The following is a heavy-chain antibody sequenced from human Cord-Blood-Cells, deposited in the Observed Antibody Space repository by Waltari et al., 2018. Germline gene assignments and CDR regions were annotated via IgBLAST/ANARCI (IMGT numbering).Heavy chain of an antibody. V-gene: IGHV4-34*01. J-gene: IGHJ3*02. CDR1: GGSFSGYY. CDR2: INHSGST. CDR3: ARGVTVTRNAFDI. D-gene: IGHD4-4*01. Sequence: QVQLQQWGAGLLKPSETLSLPCAVYGGSFSGYYCAGLRQPPGKGLEWIGEINHSGSTNYNPSLKSRVTISVDTSKNQFSLKLSSVTAADTAVYYCARGVTVTRNAFDIWGQGTMVTVSS.